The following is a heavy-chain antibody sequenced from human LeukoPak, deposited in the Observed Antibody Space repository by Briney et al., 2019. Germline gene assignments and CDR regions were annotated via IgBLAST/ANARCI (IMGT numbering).Heavy chain of an antibody. D-gene: IGHD3-3*01. Sequence: SSETLPLTCAVYGGSFSGYYWSWIRQPPGKGLEWIGEINHSGSTNYNPSLKSRVTISVDTSKNQFSLKLSSVTAADTAVYYCARRRGYDFFFDYWGQGTLVTVSS. CDR2: INHSGST. J-gene: IGHJ4*02. V-gene: IGHV4-34*01. CDR3: ARRRGYDFFFDY. CDR1: GGSFSGYY.